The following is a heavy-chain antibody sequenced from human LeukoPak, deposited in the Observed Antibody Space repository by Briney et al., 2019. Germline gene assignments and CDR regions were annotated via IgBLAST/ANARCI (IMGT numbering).Heavy chain of an antibody. Sequence: SVKVSCKASGGTFSSYAISWVRQAPGQGLEWMGRIIPIFGIANYAQKFRGRVTITADKSTSTAYMELSSLRSEDTAVYYCARVGINWFDPWGQGTLVTVSS. CDR1: GGTFSSYA. CDR3: ARVGINWFDP. D-gene: IGHD1-26*01. CDR2: IIPIFGIA. V-gene: IGHV1-69*04. J-gene: IGHJ5*02.